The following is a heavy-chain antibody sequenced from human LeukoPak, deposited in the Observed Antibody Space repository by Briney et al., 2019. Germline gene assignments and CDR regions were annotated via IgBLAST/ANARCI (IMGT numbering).Heavy chain of an antibody. CDR3: ARGGYSGSDWTT. CDR1: GGSISSFY. CDR2: IYHSGDT. Sequence: TPSETLSLTCTVSGGSISSFYWNWIRQPPGKGLEWIAYIYHSGDTRYNPSLKSRVTISVDTSKSQFSLKLSSVTAADTAVYYCARGGYSGSDWTTWGQGTRVTVSS. D-gene: IGHD5-12*01. V-gene: IGHV4-59*01. J-gene: IGHJ5*02.